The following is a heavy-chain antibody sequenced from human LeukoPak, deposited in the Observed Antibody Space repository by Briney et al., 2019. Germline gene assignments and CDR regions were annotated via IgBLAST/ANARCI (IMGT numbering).Heavy chain of an antibody. V-gene: IGHV4-34*01. CDR3: ARGGDYFDDAFDI. D-gene: IGHD2/OR15-2a*01. Sequence: SETLSLTCAVYGGSFSGYYWSWIRQPPGKGLEWIGEINHSGSTNYNPSLKSRVTISVDTSKNQFSLKLSSVTAADTAVYYCARGGDYFDDAFDIWGQGTMVTVSS. J-gene: IGHJ3*02. CDR2: INHSGST. CDR1: GGSFSGYY.